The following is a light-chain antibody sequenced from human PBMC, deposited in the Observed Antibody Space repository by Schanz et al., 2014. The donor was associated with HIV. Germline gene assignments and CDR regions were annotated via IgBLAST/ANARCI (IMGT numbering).Light chain of an antibody. J-gene: IGKJ5*01. CDR2: GAS. Sequence: EIVLTQSPGTLSLSPGERVTLSCRASQIIGSAYLAWYQQKPGQTPRVLIYGASNRATGVPGRFSGSGSGTDFTLTISSLEPEDFAVYYCQQRGNWPPITFGQGTRLEIK. CDR3: QQRGNWPPIT. CDR1: QIIGSAY. V-gene: IGKV3D-20*02.